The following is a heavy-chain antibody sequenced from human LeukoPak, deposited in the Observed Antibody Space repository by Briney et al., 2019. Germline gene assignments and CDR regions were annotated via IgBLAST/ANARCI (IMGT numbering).Heavy chain of an antibody. D-gene: IGHD3-22*01. V-gene: IGHV1-18*01. Sequence: GASVKVSCKASGYTFTSYGISWARQAPGQGLEWMGWISAYNGNTNYAQKLQGRVTMTTDTSTSTAYMELRSLRSDDTAVYYCARVVIPESYYYDSSGYYPSPVDYWGQGTLVTVSS. CDR2: ISAYNGNT. CDR3: ARVVIPESYYYDSSGYYPSPVDY. J-gene: IGHJ4*02. CDR1: GYTFTSYG.